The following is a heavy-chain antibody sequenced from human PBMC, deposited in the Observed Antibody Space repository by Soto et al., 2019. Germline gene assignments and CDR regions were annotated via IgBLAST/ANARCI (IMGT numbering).Heavy chain of an antibody. CDR2: ISSSGNYA. J-gene: IGHJ4*02. V-gene: IGHV3-11*06. CDR3: ARSSGSYWWEFDY. Sequence: QVQLVESGGGLVKPAGSLRLSCAASGFTFSDYYMSWIRQAPGKGLEWISYISSSGNYADYADSMKGRFSISRDNAKNPLYLQVHSLRAEDTAVYYCARSSGSYWWEFDYWGQGTLVTVSS. D-gene: IGHD3-10*01. CDR1: GFTFSDYY.